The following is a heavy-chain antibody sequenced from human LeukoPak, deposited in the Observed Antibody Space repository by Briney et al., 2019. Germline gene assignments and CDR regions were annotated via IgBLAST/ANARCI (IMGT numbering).Heavy chain of an antibody. J-gene: IGHJ6*03. CDR3: ARLALGGMVGGWKDSIYYYMDV. D-gene: IGHD6-19*01. CDR1: GGSFGGYY. Sequence: SETLSLTCAVYGGSFGGYYWSWIRQPPGKGLEWIGEINHSGSTNYNPSLKSRVTISVDTSKNQFSLQLNSVTPEDTAVYYCARLALGGMVGGWKDSIYYYMDVWGKGTTVTVSS. CDR2: INHSGST. V-gene: IGHV4-34*01.